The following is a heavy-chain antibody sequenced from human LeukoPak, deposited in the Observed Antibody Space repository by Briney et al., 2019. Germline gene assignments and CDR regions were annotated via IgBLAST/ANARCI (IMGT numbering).Heavy chain of an antibody. CDR1: GDSVSSNSAA. CDR2: TYYRSKWYN. V-gene: IGHV6-1*01. J-gene: IGHJ4*02. Sequence: SQTLSLTCAISGDSVSSNSAAWNWLRQSPSRGLEWLGRTYYRSKWYNDYAVSVKSRITINPDTSKNQFSLQLNSVTPEDTAVYYCARARGGIAVWFDYWGQGTLVTVSS. D-gene: IGHD6-19*01. CDR3: ARARGGIAVWFDY.